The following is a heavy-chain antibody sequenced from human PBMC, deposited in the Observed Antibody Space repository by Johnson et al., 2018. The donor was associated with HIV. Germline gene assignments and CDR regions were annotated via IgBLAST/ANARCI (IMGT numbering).Heavy chain of an antibody. V-gene: IGHV3-30*04. CDR1: GFTFSSYA. CDR2: ISYDGSNQ. Sequence: QMQLVESGGGVVQPGRSLRLSCAASGFTFSSYAMHWVRQAPGKGLEWVAVISYDGSNQYYADSVKGRVTISRDDSKNTLYLRLNSLRPEDSAVYYCAKDVSVVTPSGSFDIWGQGTRVTVSS. J-gene: IGHJ3*02. D-gene: IGHD4-23*01. CDR3: AKDVSVVTPSGSFDI.